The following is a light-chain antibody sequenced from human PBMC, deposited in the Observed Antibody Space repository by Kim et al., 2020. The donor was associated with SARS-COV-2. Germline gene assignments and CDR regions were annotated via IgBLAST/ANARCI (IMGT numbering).Light chain of an antibody. CDR1: SSNIGAGHD. Sequence: QSVLTQPPSVSGAPGQRVTISCAGTSSNIGAGHDVHWYQQLPGTAPKLLIYGNSNRPSGVPDRFSGSESGTSASLAISGLQAEDEADYYCQSFDISLSGYVFVTGTRVTVL. J-gene: IGLJ1*01. V-gene: IGLV1-40*01. CDR3: QSFDISLSGYV. CDR2: GNS.